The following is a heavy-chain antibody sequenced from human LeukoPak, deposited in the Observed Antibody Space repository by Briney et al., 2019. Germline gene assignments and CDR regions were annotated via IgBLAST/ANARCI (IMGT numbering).Heavy chain of an antibody. V-gene: IGHV3-23*01. Sequence: SGGSLRLSCGASGFTFSSYAMSWVRQAPGKGLEWVSAIRGSGGSTYYADSVKGRFTISRDNSKNTLYLQMNSLRAEDTAVYYCAKGIGYGPAGYYGMDVWGQGTTVTVSS. CDR2: IRGSGGST. D-gene: IGHD5-18*01. CDR3: AKGIGYGPAGYYGMDV. J-gene: IGHJ6*02. CDR1: GFTFSSYA.